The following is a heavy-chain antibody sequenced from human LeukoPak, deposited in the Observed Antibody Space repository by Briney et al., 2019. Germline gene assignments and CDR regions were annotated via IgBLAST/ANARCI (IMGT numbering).Heavy chain of an antibody. V-gene: IGHV4-59*12. CDR2: IYYSGST. Sequence: SETLSLTCTVSGGSISSYYWSWIRQPPGKGLEWIGYIYYSGSTNYNPSLKSRVTISVDTSKNQFSLKLSSVTAADTAVYYCARDPPETTVVTPSPWGQGTLVTVSS. J-gene: IGHJ5*02. CDR1: GGSISSYY. D-gene: IGHD4-23*01. CDR3: ARDPPETTVVTPSP.